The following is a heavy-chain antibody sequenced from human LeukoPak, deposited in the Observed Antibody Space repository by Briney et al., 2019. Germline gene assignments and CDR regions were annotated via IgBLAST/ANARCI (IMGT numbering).Heavy chain of an antibody. J-gene: IGHJ4*02. V-gene: IGHV3-30*18. CDR1: GFTFSSYG. Sequence: GRSLRLSCAASGFTFSSYGMHWVRQAPGKGLEWVAVISYDGSNKYYADSVKGRFTISRDNSKNTLYLQMNSLRAEDTAVYYCAKRGDYFDYWGQGTLVTVSS. D-gene: IGHD3-10*01. CDR2: ISYDGSNK. CDR3: AKRGDYFDY.